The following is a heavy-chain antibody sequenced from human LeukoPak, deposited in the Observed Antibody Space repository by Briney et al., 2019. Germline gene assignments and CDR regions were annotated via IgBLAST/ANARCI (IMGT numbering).Heavy chain of an antibody. CDR1: GFTFSDHY. CDR2: IRNKANRYTT. J-gene: IGHJ4*02. CDR3: VRGRNSFDY. D-gene: IGHD2/OR15-2a*01. Sequence: GGSLRLSCAVSGFTFSDHYMDWVRQAPGKGLEWVGRIRNKANRYTTEYAASVKGRFSISRDDSRNSLYLQMKSLKTEDTAVYYCVRGRNSFDYWGQGTLVTVSS. V-gene: IGHV3-72*01.